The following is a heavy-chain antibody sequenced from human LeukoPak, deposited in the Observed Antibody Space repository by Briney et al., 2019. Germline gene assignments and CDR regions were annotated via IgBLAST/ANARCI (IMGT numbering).Heavy chain of an antibody. CDR3: ARYEDEDGYSYQEGGY. CDR2: ISSSSSYI. J-gene: IGHJ4*02. Sequence: PGGSLRLSCAASGFTFSSYSMNWVRQAPGKGLEWVSSISSSSSYIYYADSVKGRFTISRDNAKNSLYLQMNSLRAEDTAVYYCARYEDEDGYSYQEGGYWGQGTLVTVPS. V-gene: IGHV3-21*01. D-gene: IGHD5-18*01. CDR1: GFTFSSYS.